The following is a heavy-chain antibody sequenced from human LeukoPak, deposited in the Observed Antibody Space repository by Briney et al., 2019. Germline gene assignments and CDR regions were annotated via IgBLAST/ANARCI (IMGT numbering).Heavy chain of an antibody. V-gene: IGHV3-21*01. CDR2: ISTGTNYK. Sequence: PGESLRLSCVVSGFNFTAYSINWVRQAPGMGLEWVSSISTGTNYKYYADSVKGRFTISRDNAKNSVCLQMNSLRVGETAVYYCATGGLYSSSETWGQGTLVIVSS. CDR1: GFNFTAYS. CDR3: ATGGLYSSSET. J-gene: IGHJ5*02. D-gene: IGHD6-6*01.